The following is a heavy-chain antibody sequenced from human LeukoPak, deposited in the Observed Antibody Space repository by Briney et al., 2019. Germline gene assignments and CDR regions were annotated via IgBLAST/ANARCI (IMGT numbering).Heavy chain of an antibody. V-gene: IGHV1-18*01. D-gene: IGHD3-3*01. CDR3: ARWDYYALWSGYNFRRSTYNWFDP. CDR1: GYTFTSYA. CDR2: ISAYNGNT. J-gene: IGHJ5*02. Sequence: ASVKVSCKASGYTFTSYAISWVRQAPGQGLEWMGWISAYNGNTNYAQKLQGRVTTTTDTSTSTAYMALRSLRSEDTAVYYCARWDYYALWSGYNFRRSTYNWFDPWGQGTLVTVSS.